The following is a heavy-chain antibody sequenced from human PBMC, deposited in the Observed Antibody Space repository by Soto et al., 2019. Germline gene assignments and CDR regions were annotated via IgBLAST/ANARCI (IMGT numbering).Heavy chain of an antibody. CDR2: IIPIFGTA. CDR3: ARVGEIFGVVIINNWYDP. V-gene: IGHV1-69*01. Sequence: QVQLVQSGYEVKKPGSSVKVSCKASGGTFSSYAISWVRQAPGQGLEWRGGIIPIFGTANYAQKFQGRVTITADEYTNTAYIELSSLRSEDTAVYYGARVGEIFGVVIINNWYDPWGQGTLVTVSS. CDR1: GGTFSSYA. D-gene: IGHD3-3*01. J-gene: IGHJ5*02.